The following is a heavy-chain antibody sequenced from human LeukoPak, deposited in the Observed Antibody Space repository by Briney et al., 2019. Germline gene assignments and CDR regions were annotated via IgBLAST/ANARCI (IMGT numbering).Heavy chain of an antibody. V-gene: IGHV1-18*01. D-gene: IGHD3-10*01. CDR2: ISADNGNT. J-gene: IGHJ6*03. CDR1: GYTFSNYG. CDR3: ARHHQYPITYYMDV. Sequence: GASVKVSCKASGYTFSNYGISWVRQAPGQGLEWMGWISADNGNTNYAQKLQGRITMTTDTSTSTAYMELRSLRSDDTAVYYCARHHQYPITYYMDVWGKGTTVTVSS.